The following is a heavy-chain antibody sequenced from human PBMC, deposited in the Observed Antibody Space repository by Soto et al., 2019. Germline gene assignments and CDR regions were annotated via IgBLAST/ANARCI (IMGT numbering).Heavy chain of an antibody. CDR2: ISYDGSNK. CDR3: ARDQAGLLWFGELLYYFDY. J-gene: IGHJ4*02. V-gene: IGHV3-30-3*01. Sequence: ESGGGVVQPGRSLRLSCAASGFTFSSYAMHWVRQAPGKGLEWVAVISYDGSNKYYADSVKGRFTISRDNSKNTLYLQMNSLRAEDTAVYYCARDQAGLLWFGELLYYFDYWGQGTLVTVSS. CDR1: GFTFSSYA. D-gene: IGHD3-10*01.